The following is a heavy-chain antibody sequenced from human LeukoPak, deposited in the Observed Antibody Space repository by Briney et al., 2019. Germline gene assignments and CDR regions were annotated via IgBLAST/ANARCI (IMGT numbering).Heavy chain of an antibody. V-gene: IGHV1-2*06. D-gene: IGHD6-19*01. CDR2: INPNSGGT. J-gene: IGHJ5*02. CDR3: AKDHAVAGTSNWFDP. CDR1: IYTFTGYY. Sequence: VASVKVSCQASIYTFTGYYMHWVRQAPAQGLEWMGRINPNSGGTNYAQKLQGRVTMTRDTSNSTAYRELSRLRSDDTAVYYCAKDHAVAGTSNWFDPWGQGTLVTVSS.